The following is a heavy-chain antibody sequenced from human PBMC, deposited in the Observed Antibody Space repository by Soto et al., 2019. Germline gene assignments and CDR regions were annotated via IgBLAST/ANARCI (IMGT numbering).Heavy chain of an antibody. Sequence: LSLTCVISGDSVSSNGACWNWIRQSPSRGLQWLGRIYYRSKWFHDYAASVESRMAINPDTSRNQFSLQLNYVTPEDTAVYYCARVHCSAGTCLAGLDFWGQGTTVTVSS. D-gene: IGHD2-15*01. CDR3: ARVHCSAGTCLAGLDF. CDR1: GDSVSSNGAC. J-gene: IGHJ6*02. CDR2: IYYRSKWFH. V-gene: IGHV6-1*01.